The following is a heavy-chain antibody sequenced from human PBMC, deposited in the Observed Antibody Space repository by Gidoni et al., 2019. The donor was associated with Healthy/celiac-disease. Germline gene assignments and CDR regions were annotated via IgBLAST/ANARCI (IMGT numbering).Heavy chain of an antibody. V-gene: IGHV3-48*01. Sequence: EVQLVESGGGLVQPGGSLRLSCAASGFTFSSYSMNWVRQAPGKGLEWVSYISSSSSTIYYADSVKGRFTISRDNAKNSLYLQMNSLRAEDTAVYYCATVDTAMVTHYYYYGMDVWGQGTTVTVSS. CDR1: GFTFSSYS. CDR3: ATVDTAMVTHYYYYGMDV. CDR2: ISSSSSTI. J-gene: IGHJ6*02. D-gene: IGHD5-18*01.